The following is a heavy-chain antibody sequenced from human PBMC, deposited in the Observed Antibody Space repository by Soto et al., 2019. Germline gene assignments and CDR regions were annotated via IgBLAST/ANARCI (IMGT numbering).Heavy chain of an antibody. CDR2: IFYAGSRK. J-gene: IGHJ5*02. Sequence: QVQLVESGGGVVQPGRSLKLSCAASGFTFSHYGMHWVRQAPGRGLEWVAVIFYAGSRKEYAASLKGRFSISRDHSQNTLHREMGRQRVEDRAMYYCVREESDKDGNWVDLWGQGTIVTVSA. D-gene: IGHD2-15*01. CDR3: VREESDKDGNWVDL. CDR1: GFTFSHYG. V-gene: IGHV3-33*01.